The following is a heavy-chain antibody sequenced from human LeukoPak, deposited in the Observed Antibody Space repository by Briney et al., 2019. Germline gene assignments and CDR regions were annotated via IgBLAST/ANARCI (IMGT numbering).Heavy chain of an antibody. D-gene: IGHD3-3*01. J-gene: IGHJ6*03. CDR2: IGISSGNT. CDR3: ARGTFWSGYYYMDV. V-gene: IGHV3-48*01. CDR1: GFNFIDYS. Sequence: GGSLRLSCAASGFNFIDYSMNWVRQAPGKGLEWISYIGISSGNTKYADSVKGRFTISRDKARNSLYLQMNSLRVEDTAVYYCARGTFWSGYYYMDVWGKGTTVTVSS.